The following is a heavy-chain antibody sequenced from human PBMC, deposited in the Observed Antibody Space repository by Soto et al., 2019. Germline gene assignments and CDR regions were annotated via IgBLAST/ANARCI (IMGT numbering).Heavy chain of an antibody. V-gene: IGHV3-23*01. CDR1: GVTFSSDA. Sequence: EAQLLESGGGLAHQGGSLTLSCAASGVTFSSDAMTWVSQAPGKGLEWLSTISNSGGTTHYADSVKGRFTVSRDNFKSTLYLLMNSLRAEDTAVYYCAKLRRGTTGTEGFDPWGKGTLVTVSS. D-gene: IGHD1-7*01. CDR3: AKLRRGTTGTEGFDP. CDR2: ISNSGGTT. J-gene: IGHJ5*02.